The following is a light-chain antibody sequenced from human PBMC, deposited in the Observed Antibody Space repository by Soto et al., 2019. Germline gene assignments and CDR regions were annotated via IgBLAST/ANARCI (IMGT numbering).Light chain of an antibody. J-gene: IGLJ3*02. CDR1: TSNMGSNS. CDR2: RND. V-gene: IGLV1-47*01. Sequence: QAVVTQPPSASATPGQRVTISCSGSTSNMGSNSVYWYHQLPGTAPKLLIYRNDQRPSGVPDRFSGSKSGTSASLAISGLRSEDESDYYCAAWDDSLSGRMFGGGTQLTVL. CDR3: AAWDDSLSGRM.